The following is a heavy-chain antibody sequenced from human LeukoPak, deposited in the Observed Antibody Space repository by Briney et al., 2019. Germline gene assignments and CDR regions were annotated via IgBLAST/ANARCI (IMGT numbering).Heavy chain of an antibody. D-gene: IGHD3-10*01. CDR2: INHSGST. CDR1: GGSFSGYY. V-gene: IGHV4-34*01. CDR3: ARGPPQYYYGSRGRNWFDP. J-gene: IGHJ5*02. Sequence: PSETLSLTCAVYGGSFSGYYWSWIRQPPRKGLEWIGEINHSGSTNYNPSLKSRVTISVDTSKNQFSLKLSSVTAADTAVYYCARGPPQYYYGSRGRNWFDPWGQGTLVTVSS.